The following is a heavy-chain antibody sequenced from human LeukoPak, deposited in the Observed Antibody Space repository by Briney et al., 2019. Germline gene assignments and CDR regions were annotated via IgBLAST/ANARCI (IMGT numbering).Heavy chain of an antibody. CDR2: IYYSGST. CDR3: ARGVGGADFDY. V-gene: IGHV4-59*01. Sequence: SETLSLTCTVSGGSISSYYWSWIRQPPGKGLEWIGYIYYSGSTNYNPSLKSRVTISVDTSKNQSSLKLSSVTAADTAVYYCARGVGGADFDYWGQGTLVTVSS. D-gene: IGHD1-26*01. CDR1: GGSISSYY. J-gene: IGHJ4*02.